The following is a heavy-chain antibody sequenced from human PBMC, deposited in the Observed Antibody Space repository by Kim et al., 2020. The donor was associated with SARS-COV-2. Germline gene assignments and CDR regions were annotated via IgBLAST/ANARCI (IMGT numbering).Heavy chain of an antibody. CDR1: GYTFTGYY. CDR2: INPNSGGT. CDR3: ARAKYSSSWSFSY. Sequence: ASVKVSCKASGYTFTGYYMHWVRQAPGQGLEWMGWINPNSGGTNYAQKFQGRVTMTRDTSISTAYMELSRLRSDDTAVYYCARAKYSSSWSFSYWGQGTLVTVSS. V-gene: IGHV1-2*02. D-gene: IGHD6-13*01. J-gene: IGHJ4*02.